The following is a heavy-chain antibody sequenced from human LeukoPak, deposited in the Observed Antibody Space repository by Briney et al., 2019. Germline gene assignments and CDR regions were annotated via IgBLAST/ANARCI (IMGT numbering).Heavy chain of an antibody. J-gene: IGHJ4*02. CDR1: GFTLSNYA. Sequence: GGSLRLSCAASGFTLSNYAMHWVRQAPGKGLEWVAVISDDGSNKYYGDSVKGRFTISRDNSKNTLYLQMNSLRAEDTAVYYCAKDRYSSGWYSDFDYWGQGTLVTVSS. D-gene: IGHD6-19*01. CDR2: ISDDGSNK. V-gene: IGHV3-30*18. CDR3: AKDRYSSGWYSDFDY.